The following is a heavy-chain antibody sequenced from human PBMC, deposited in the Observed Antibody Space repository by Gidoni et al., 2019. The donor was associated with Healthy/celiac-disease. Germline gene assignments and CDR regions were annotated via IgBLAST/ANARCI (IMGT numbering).Heavy chain of an antibody. V-gene: IGHV1-46*01. D-gene: IGHD3-10*01. CDR1: GYTFTSYY. Sequence: QVQLVQSGAEVKKPGASVKVSCKASGYTFTSYYMHWVRQAPGQGLEWMGIINPSGGSTSYAQKFQGRVTMTRDTSTSTVYMELSSLRSEDTAVYYCARAGMDSGSYYNLDYWGQGTLVTVSS. CDR3: ARAGMDSGSYYNLDY. CDR2: INPSGGST. J-gene: IGHJ4*02.